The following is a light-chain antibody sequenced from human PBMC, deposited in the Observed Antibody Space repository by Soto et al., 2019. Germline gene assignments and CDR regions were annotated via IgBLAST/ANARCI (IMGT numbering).Light chain of an antibody. CDR3: QKYNSATFT. Sequence: DIQMTQSPSSLSASVGDRVAITCRASQGISNYLAWYQQNPGKVPKLLIYAASTLQSGVPSRFSGSGSGTDFTLTISSLQPEDVATYYCQKYNSATFTFGPGTKVDIK. V-gene: IGKV1-27*01. CDR1: QGISNY. CDR2: AAS. J-gene: IGKJ3*01.